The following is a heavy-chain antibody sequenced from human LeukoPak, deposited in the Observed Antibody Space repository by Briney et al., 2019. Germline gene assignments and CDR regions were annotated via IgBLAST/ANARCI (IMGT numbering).Heavy chain of an antibody. D-gene: IGHD4-17*01. Sequence: TGGSLRLSCAASGFTFSSYGMSWVRQAPGKGLEWVSAISGSGGSTYYADSVKGRFTISRDNSKNTLYLQMNSLRAEDTAVYYCAKRALGDYSGTGYYYYMDVWGKGTTVTISS. CDR3: AKRALGDYSGTGYYYYMDV. J-gene: IGHJ6*03. CDR1: GFTFSSYG. CDR2: ISGSGGST. V-gene: IGHV3-23*01.